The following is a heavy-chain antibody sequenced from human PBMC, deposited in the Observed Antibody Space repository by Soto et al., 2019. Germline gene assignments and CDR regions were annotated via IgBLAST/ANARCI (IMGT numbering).Heavy chain of an antibody. D-gene: IGHD6-13*01. J-gene: IGHJ3*02. CDR2: IIPMFDIA. CDR1: GGSFSIYT. V-gene: IGHV1-69*02. CDR3: ALGSWSAGVFDI. Sequence: QVQLVQSGVEVKKPGSSVKVSCKAAGGSFSIYTVFWVRQAPGQGLEWMGRIIPMFDIANYAQNFQGRVTFNADKFTDTVYLEMLNLRSDDAAVYYCALGSWSAGVFDIWGQGTLVTVSS.